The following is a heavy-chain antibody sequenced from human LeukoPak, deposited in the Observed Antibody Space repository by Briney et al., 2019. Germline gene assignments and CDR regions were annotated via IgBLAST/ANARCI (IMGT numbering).Heavy chain of an antibody. CDR1: GYTFTGYY. J-gene: IGHJ4*02. D-gene: IGHD1-26*01. Sequence: ASVKVSCKASGYTFTGYYMHWVRQAPGQGLEWMGWINPNSGGTNYAQKFQGRVTITRDTSISTAYMELSRLRSEDTAVYDCARDSLPSYTVGATFANGHLYYWGQGTLVTVSS. V-gene: IGHV1-2*02. CDR3: ARDSLPSYTVGATFANGHLYY. CDR2: INPNSGGT.